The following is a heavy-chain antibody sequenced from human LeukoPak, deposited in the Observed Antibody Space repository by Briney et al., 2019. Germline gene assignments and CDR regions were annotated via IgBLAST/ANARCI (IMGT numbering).Heavy chain of an antibody. V-gene: IGHV4-34*01. Sequence: SETLSLTCAVYGGSFSGYYWSWTRQPPGKGLEWIGEINHSGSTNYNPSLKSRVTISVDTSKNQFSLKLSSVTAADTAVYYCAREIPYYYGMDVWGQGTTVTVS. D-gene: IGHD2-2*02. CDR2: INHSGST. CDR1: GGSFSGYY. J-gene: IGHJ6*02. CDR3: AREIPYYYGMDV.